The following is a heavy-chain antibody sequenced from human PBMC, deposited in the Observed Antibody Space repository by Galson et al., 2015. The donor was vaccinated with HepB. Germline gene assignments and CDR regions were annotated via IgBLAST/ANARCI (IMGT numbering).Heavy chain of an antibody. J-gene: IGHJ6*02. CDR2: IIPIFGTA. Sequence: SVKVSCKASGVTFSSYAISWVRQAPGQGLEWMGGIIPIFGTANYAQKFQGRVTITADETTSTAYMELSSLRSEDTAVYYCASTSSDIVVVPAALRYYYYGMDVWGQGTTVTVSS. CDR3: ASTSSDIVVVPAALRYYYYGMDV. V-gene: IGHV1-69*13. D-gene: IGHD2-2*01. CDR1: GVTFSSYA.